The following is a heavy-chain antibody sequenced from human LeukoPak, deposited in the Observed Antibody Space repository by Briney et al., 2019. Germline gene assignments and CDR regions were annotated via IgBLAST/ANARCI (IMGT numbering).Heavy chain of an antibody. CDR2: ISSSSSNI. CDR3: ARGENWVATYLYHDY. V-gene: IGHV3-48*01. Sequence: GGSLRLSCAASGFTFSSYSMNWVRQAPGKGLEWVSYISSSSSNIYYADSVKGRFTISRDNAKNSLYLQMNSLRAEDTAVYYCARGENWVATYLYHDYWGQRTLVTVSS. J-gene: IGHJ4*02. CDR1: GFTFSSYS. D-gene: IGHD3-16*01.